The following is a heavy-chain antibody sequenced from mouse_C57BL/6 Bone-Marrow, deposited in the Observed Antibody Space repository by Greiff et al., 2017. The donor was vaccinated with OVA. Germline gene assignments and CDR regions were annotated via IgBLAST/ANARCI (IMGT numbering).Heavy chain of an antibody. D-gene: IGHD1-1*01. CDR1: GYAFTNYL. Sequence: QVQLHQSGAELVRPGTSVKVSCKASGYAFTNYLIEWVKQRPGQGLEWIGVINPGSGGTNYNEKFKGKATLTADKSSSTAYMQLSSLTSEDSAVYFCARWGYYYGSGAYWGQGTLVTVSA. J-gene: IGHJ3*01. CDR2: INPGSGGT. CDR3: ARWGYYYGSGAY. V-gene: IGHV1-54*01.